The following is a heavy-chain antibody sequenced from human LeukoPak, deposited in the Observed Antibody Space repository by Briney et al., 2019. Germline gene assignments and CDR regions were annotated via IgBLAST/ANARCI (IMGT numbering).Heavy chain of an antibody. Sequence: GGSLRLSCAASGFTFSSYGMHWVRQAPGKGLEWVAVISYDESNKYYADSVKGRFTISRDNSKNTLYLQMNSLRAEDTAVYYCAKDPYYYHSSGYYDYWGQGTLVTVSS. V-gene: IGHV3-30*18. J-gene: IGHJ4*02. CDR2: ISYDESNK. D-gene: IGHD3-22*01. CDR3: AKDPYYYHSSGYYDY. CDR1: GFTFSSYG.